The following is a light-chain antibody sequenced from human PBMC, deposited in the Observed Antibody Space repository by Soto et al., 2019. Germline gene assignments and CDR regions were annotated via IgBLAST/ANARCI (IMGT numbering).Light chain of an antibody. CDR1: QSVSSSY. J-gene: IGKJ2*01. V-gene: IGKV3-20*01. Sequence: EIVLTQSPGTLSLSPGERATLSCRASQSVSSSYLAWYQQKPGQAPRLLIYGASSRATGIPDRFSGSGSGTDFTLTISKLQPEDFAVYYCQQYGSSPMYTFCQGIKLLIK. CDR2: GAS. CDR3: QQYGSSPMYT.